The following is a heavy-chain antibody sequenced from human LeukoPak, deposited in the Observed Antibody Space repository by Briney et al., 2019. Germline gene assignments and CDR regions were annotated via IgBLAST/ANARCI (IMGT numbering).Heavy chain of an antibody. D-gene: IGHD2-21*01. CDR2: ISGDGGST. CDR3: AKEPGEGFVAYWAFDI. CDR1: GFTFDDYA. J-gene: IGHJ3*02. V-gene: IGHV3-43*02. Sequence: PGGSLRLSCAASGFTFDDYAMDWDRQAPRKGLEWVSLISGDGGSTYYADSVKGRFTISRDNSKNSLYLQMNSLRTEDTALYYCAKEPGEGFVAYWAFDIWGQGTMVTVSS.